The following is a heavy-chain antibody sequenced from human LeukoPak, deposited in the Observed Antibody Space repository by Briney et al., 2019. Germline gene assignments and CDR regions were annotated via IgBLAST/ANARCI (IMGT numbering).Heavy chain of an antibody. CDR1: GYTFTRYG. J-gene: IGHJ4*02. V-gene: IGHV1-18*01. CDR2: ISGYSGNT. CDR3: ARTETWENYFDY. D-gene: IGHD1-26*01. Sequence: ASVKVSCKTAGYTFTRYGVAWVRQAPGQGLEWMGWISGYSGNTNYAQKLQGRVTMTTDTSTSTAYMELRSLRSDDTAVYYCARTETWENYFDYWGQGTLVTVSS.